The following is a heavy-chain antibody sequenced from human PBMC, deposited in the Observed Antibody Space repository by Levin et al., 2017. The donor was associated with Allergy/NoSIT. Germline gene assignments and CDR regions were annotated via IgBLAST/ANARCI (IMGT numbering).Heavy chain of an antibody. J-gene: IGHJ4*02. CDR2: IDPGNSYT. D-gene: IGHD2/OR15-2a*01. CDR3: ARMEYCSTATCLGSDH. CDR1: GFRFTGYW. V-gene: IGHV5-10-1*01. Sequence: GESLKISCKGSGFRFTGYWIIWVRQMPGKGLEWMGKIDPGNSYTKYSPSFQGHVTISADKSISTAYLQWSSLKASDTAMYYCARMEYCSTATCLGSDHWGQGTLVTVSS.